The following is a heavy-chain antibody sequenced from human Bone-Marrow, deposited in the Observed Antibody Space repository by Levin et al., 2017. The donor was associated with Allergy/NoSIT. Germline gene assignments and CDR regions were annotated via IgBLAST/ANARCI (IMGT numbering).Heavy chain of an antibody. D-gene: IGHD5-18*01. CDR3: AAGYSYMYYFDY. J-gene: IGHJ4*02. Sequence: GGSLRLSCAASGFTFDVYAMTWVRQAPGKGLEWVSSITGLGTHTYYADSVKGRFTISRDSSKNTMYLQMNSLTAEDTAIYYCAAGYSYMYYFDYWGQGTLVTVSS. V-gene: IGHV3-23*01. CDR2: ITGLGTHT. CDR1: GFTFDVYA.